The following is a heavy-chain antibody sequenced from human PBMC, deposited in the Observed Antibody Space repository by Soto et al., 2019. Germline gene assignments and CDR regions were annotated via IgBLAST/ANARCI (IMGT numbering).Heavy chain of an antibody. V-gene: IGHV3-30-3*01. CDR2: ISYDGSNK. D-gene: IGHD3-22*01. CDR1: GFTFSSYA. CDR3: ARASFEGVVVTYYYYYGMDV. Sequence: LRLSCAASGFTFSSYAMHWVRQAPGKGLEWVAVISYDGSNKYYADSVKGRFTISRDNSKNTLYLQMNSLRAEDTAVYYCARASFEGVVVTYYYYYGMDVWGQGTTVTVSS. J-gene: IGHJ6*02.